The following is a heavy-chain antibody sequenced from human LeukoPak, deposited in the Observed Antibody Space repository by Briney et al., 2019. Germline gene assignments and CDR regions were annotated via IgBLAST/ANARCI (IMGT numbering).Heavy chain of an antibody. CDR3: AREYSVLGIWISAFDI. V-gene: IGHV1-18*01. CDR1: GYTFTSYG. CDR2: ISAYNGNT. Sequence: GASVKVSCKASGYTFTSYGISWVRQAPGQGLEWMGWISAYNGNTNYAQKLQGRVTMTTDTSTSTAYMELRSLRSDDTAVYYCAREYSVLGIWISAFDIWGQGTMVTVSS. J-gene: IGHJ3*02. D-gene: IGHD7-27*01.